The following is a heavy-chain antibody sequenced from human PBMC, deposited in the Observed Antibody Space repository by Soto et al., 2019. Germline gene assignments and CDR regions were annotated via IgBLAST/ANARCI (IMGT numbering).Heavy chain of an antibody. CDR3: ARAYYDSSGYYYGWYFDL. CDR2: IYHSGST. Sequence: PSETLSLTCAVYGGSFSGYYWSWIRQPPGKGLEWIGYIYHSGSTYYNPSLKSRVTISVDRSKNQFSLKLSSVTAADTAVYYCARAYYDSSGYYYGWYFDLWGRGTLVTVSS. D-gene: IGHD3-22*01. CDR1: GGSFSGYY. V-gene: IGHV4-34*01. J-gene: IGHJ2*01.